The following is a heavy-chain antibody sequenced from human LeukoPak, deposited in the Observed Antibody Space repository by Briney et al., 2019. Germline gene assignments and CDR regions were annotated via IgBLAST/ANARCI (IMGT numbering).Heavy chain of an antibody. D-gene: IGHD3-3*01. V-gene: IGHV1-46*01. CDR3: ASTLTIFGVVINWELDY. J-gene: IGHJ4*02. CDR1: GYTFTSYY. Sequence: ASVKVSCKASGYTFTSYYMHWVRQAPGQGLEWMGMINPSGGSTSYAQKFQGRVTMTRDTSTSTVYMELSSLRSEDTAVYYCASTLTIFGVVINWELDYWGQGTLVTVSS. CDR2: INPSGGST.